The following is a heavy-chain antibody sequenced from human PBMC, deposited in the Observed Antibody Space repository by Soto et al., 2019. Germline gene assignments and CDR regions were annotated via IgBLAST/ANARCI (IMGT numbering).Heavy chain of an antibody. CDR2: IYSGGST. CDR1: GFTVSSNY. CDR3: AREFNSACFDP. V-gene: IGHV3-53*01. Sequence: PGGSLRLSCAASGFTVSSNYMSWVRQAPGKGLEWVSVIYSGGSTYYADSVKGRFTISRDKSKNTLYLQMNSLRAEDTAVYYCAREFNSACFDPWGQGTLVTVSS. J-gene: IGHJ5*02. D-gene: IGHD1-26*01.